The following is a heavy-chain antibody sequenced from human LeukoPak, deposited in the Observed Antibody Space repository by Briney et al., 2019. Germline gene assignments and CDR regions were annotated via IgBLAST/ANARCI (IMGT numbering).Heavy chain of an antibody. J-gene: IGHJ4*02. Sequence: GGSLRLSCAASGFTLSSYSMNWVRQAPGKGLEWVSAISSSSSYIYYADSVKGRFTISRDNAKNSLYLQMNSLRAEDTAVYYCARNYDSSGYYYFDFDYWGQGTLVTVSS. CDR2: ISSSSSYI. V-gene: IGHV3-21*01. D-gene: IGHD3-22*01. CDR3: ARNYDSSGYYYFDFDY. CDR1: GFTLSSYS.